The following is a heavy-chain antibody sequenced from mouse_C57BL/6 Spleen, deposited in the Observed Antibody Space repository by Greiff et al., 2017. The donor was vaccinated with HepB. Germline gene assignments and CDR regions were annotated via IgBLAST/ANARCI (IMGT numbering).Heavy chain of an antibody. J-gene: IGHJ1*03. CDR3: ARPLGSSYDYFDV. V-gene: IGHV1-50*01. CDR1: GYTFTSYW. D-gene: IGHD1-1*01. Sequence: QVQLQQPGAELVKPGASVKLSCKASGYTFTSYWMQWVKQRPGQGLEWIGEIDPSDSYTNYNQKFKGKATLTVDTSSSTAYMQLSSLTSEDSAVYYCARPLGSSYDYFDVWGTGTTVTVSS. CDR2: IDPSDSYT.